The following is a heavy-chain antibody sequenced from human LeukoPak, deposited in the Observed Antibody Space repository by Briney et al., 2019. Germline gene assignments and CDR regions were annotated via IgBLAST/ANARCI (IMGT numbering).Heavy chain of an antibody. CDR1: GFTFSNAW. V-gene: IGHV3-15*01. J-gene: IGHJ4*02. D-gene: IGHD3-22*01. CDR3: TTATSTMIAPYFDY. Sequence: GGSLRLSCAASGFTFSNAWMSWVRQAPGKGLEWAGRIKSKTDGGTTDYAAPVKGRFTISRDDSKNTLYLQMNSLKTEDTAVYYCTTATSTMIAPYFDYWGQGTLVTVSS. CDR2: IKSKTDGGTT.